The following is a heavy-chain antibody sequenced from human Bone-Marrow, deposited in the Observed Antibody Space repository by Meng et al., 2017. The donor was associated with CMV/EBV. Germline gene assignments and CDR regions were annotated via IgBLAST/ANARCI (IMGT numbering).Heavy chain of an antibody. J-gene: IGHJ4*02. Sequence: GGSLRLSCAASGFTFSSYAMSWVRQAPGKGLEWVSTLNGGNAEVNYADSVKGRFTISRDSSKNTLYLQMHSLRADDSAVYYCAKDSTGGYPHFFEIWGQGALVTVSS. D-gene: IGHD2-8*02. V-gene: IGHV3-23*01. CDR3: AKDSTGGYPHFFEI. CDR1: GFTFSSYA. CDR2: LNGGNAEV.